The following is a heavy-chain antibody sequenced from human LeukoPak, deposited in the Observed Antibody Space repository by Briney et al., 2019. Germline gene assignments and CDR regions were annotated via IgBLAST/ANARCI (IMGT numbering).Heavy chain of an antibody. Sequence: PGRSLRLSCAASGFTFSSYGMHWVRQAPGKGLEWVAVIWYDGSNKYYADSVKGRFTISRDNSKNTLYLQMNSLRAEDTAVYYCAKDRYSDSRYFFDYWGQGTLVTVSS. D-gene: IGHD4-11*01. CDR2: IWYDGSNK. V-gene: IGHV3-33*06. CDR3: AKDRYSDSRYFFDY. J-gene: IGHJ4*02. CDR1: GFTFSSYG.